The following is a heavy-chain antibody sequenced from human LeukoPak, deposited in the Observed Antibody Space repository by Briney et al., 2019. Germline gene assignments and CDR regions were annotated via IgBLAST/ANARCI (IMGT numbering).Heavy chain of an antibody. V-gene: IGHV3-74*01. J-gene: IGHJ4*02. CDR1: GFTFSSYW. Sequence: GGCLRLSCAVSGFTFSSYWMHWVRQAPGKGLVWVSRINRDGSSTSYADSVKHRFTISRDNTKNTLHLQMNSLRAEDTAVYYCAGGGYTYGLYWGQGDLVTVSS. D-gene: IGHD5-18*01. CDR3: AGGGYTYGLY. CDR2: INRDGSST.